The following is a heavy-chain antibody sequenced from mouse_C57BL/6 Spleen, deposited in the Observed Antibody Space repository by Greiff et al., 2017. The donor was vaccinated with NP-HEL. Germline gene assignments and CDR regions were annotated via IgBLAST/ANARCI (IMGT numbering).Heavy chain of an antibody. CDR2: IYPGSGST. J-gene: IGHJ1*03. CDR3: ASGNSNSAWYYWV. D-gene: IGHD2-5*01. CDR1: GYTFTSYW. Sequence: QVQLQQPGAELVKPGASVKMSCKASGYTFTSYWITWVKQRPGQGLEWIGAIYPGSGSTNYNEKFKGKATLTVDTSSSTAYMQLSSLTSEDSAVYYCASGNSNSAWYYWVWGTAVTVTV. V-gene: IGHV1-55*01.